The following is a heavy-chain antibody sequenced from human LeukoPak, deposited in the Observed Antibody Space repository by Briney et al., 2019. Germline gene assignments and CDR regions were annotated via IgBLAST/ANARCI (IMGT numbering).Heavy chain of an antibody. Sequence: ASVKVSCKASGYTLTSYDINWVRQATGQGLEWMGWMNPNSGNTGYAQKCQGRVTMTRNTSISTAYMELSSLRSEDTAVYYCARWGVITGTTFDYWGQGTLVTVSS. CDR3: ARWGVITGTTFDY. J-gene: IGHJ4*02. CDR1: GYTLTSYD. V-gene: IGHV1-8*01. CDR2: MNPNSGNT. D-gene: IGHD1-20*01.